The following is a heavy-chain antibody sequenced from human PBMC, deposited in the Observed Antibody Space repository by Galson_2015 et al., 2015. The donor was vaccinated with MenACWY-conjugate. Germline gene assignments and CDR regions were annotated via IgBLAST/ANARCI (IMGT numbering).Heavy chain of an antibody. CDR1: GYTFTSYG. J-gene: IGHJ6*02. V-gene: IGHV1-18*01. CDR3: ARDDGGSVAEQQLDHYYYYYGMDV. CDR2: ISAYNGNT. Sequence: SVKVSCKASGYTFTSYGISWVRQAPGQGLEWMGWISAYNGNTNYAQKLQGRVTMTTDTSTSTAYMELRSLRSDDTAVYYCARDDGGSVAEQQLDHYYYYYGMDVWGQGTTVTVSS. D-gene: IGHD6-13*01.